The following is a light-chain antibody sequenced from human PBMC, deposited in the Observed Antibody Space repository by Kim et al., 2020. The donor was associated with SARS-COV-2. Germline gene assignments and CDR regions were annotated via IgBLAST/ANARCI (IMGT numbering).Light chain of an antibody. Sequence: SYELTQPLSVSVALGQTARITCGGNNIGSNNVHWYQQKPGQAPVLVIYRDSNRPSGIPERISGSNSGNTDTLNISRAQAGYEADHYCQVWDSSTYVFGTG. CDR2: RDS. CDR3: QVWDSSTYV. CDR1: NIGSNN. V-gene: IGLV3-9*01. J-gene: IGLJ1*01.